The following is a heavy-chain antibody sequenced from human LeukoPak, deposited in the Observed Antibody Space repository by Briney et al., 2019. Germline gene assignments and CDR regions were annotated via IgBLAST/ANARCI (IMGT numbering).Heavy chain of an antibody. J-gene: IGHJ6*02. CDR2: ISGSGGNT. D-gene: IGHD6-19*01. V-gene: IGHV3-23*01. CDR3: AKDQGSGWYVVDV. CDR1: GFTFSSYA. Sequence: GGFLRLSCAASGFTFSSYAMNWVRQAPGKGLEWVSAISGSGGNTYYADSVKGRFTISRDNSKNTLYLQMNSLRAEDTAVYYCAKDQGSGWYVVDVWGQGTTVTVSS.